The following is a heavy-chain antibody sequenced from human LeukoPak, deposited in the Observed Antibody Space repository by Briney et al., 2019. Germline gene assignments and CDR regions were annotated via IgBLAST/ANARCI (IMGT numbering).Heavy chain of an antibody. Sequence: GGSLRLSCAASGFTFSSYAMHWVRQAPGKGLEWVAVISYDGSNKYYADSVKGRFTISRDNSKNTLYLQMNSLRAEDTAVYYCARERDTYYDNPFDPWGQGTLVTVSS. CDR2: ISYDGSNK. D-gene: IGHD3-22*01. CDR1: GFTFSSYA. CDR3: ARERDTYYDNPFDP. V-gene: IGHV3-30-3*01. J-gene: IGHJ5*02.